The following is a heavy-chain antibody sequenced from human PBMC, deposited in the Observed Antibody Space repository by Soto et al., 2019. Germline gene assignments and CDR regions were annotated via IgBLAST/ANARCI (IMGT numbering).Heavy chain of an antibody. CDR2: ISAYNGNT. Sequence: ASVKVSCKASGYTFTSYGISWVRQAPGQGLEWMGWISAYNGNTNYAQKLQGRVTMTTDTSTSTAYMELRSLRSDDTAVYYCASLGPGNYDSSGYYYGYYYYYGMDVWGQGTTVTVSS. CDR3: ASLGPGNYDSSGYYYGYYYYYGMDV. CDR1: GYTFTSYG. D-gene: IGHD3-22*01. J-gene: IGHJ6*02. V-gene: IGHV1-18*01.